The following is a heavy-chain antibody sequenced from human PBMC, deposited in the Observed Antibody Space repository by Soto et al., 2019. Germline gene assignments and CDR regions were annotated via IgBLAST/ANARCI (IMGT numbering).Heavy chain of an antibody. CDR1: GDSISSSSYY. CDR2: IYYSGST. V-gene: IGHV4-39*01. D-gene: IGHD3-10*01. Sequence: QLQLQESGPGLVKPSETLSLTCTVSGDSISSSSYYWGWIRQPPGKGLEWIGSIYYSGSTYYNPSLKSRVTISVVTSKNQFSLKLSSVTAADTAVYYCARHPKTGYYYGSWGRAFDIWGQGTMVTVSS. J-gene: IGHJ3*02. CDR3: ARHPKTGYYYGSWGRAFDI.